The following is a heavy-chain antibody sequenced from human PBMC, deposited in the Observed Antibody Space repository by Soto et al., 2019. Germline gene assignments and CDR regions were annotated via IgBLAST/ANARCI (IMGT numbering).Heavy chain of an antibody. CDR2: IYWDDDK. Sequence: QITLKESGPTLVKPTQTLTLTCTFSGFSLTTNGVGVGWIRQPPGKALEWLALIYWDDDKWYSPSLKSRLTITTDTSKNQVVLTMNNMDPVDTATYYCAHNADYYGPAFDYWGQGTLVTVSS. V-gene: IGHV2-5*02. D-gene: IGHD3-10*01. J-gene: IGHJ4*02. CDR1: GFSLTTNGVG. CDR3: AHNADYYGPAFDY.